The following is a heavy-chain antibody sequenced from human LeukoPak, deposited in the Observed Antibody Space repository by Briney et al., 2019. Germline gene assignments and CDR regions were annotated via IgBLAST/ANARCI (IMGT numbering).Heavy chain of an antibody. D-gene: IGHD3-16*01. CDR3: ARDFSWGYFDY. V-gene: IGHV1-46*01. J-gene: IGHJ4*02. Sequence: ASVKVSCKASGYTFTSYYMHWVRQAPGQGLEWMGIINPSGGSTSYAQKFQGRVTMTRDMSTSTVYMELSSLRSEDTAVYYCARDFSWGYFDYWGQGTLVTVSS. CDR2: INPSGGST. CDR1: GYTFTSYY.